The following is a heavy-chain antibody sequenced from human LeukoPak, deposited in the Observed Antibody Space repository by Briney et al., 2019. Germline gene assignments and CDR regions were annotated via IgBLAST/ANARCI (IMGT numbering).Heavy chain of an antibody. CDR3: ARGRWGYDILTGYYSSYTLDY. CDR2: INHSGST. V-gene: IGHV4-34*01. D-gene: IGHD3-9*01. J-gene: IGHJ4*02. Sequence: SETLSLTCAVYGGSFSGYYWSWIRQPPGKGLEWIGEINHSGSTNYNPSLKSRVTISVDTSKNQFSLKLRSVTAADTAVYYCARGRWGYDILTGYYSSYTLDYWGQGTLVTVSS. CDR1: GGSFSGYY.